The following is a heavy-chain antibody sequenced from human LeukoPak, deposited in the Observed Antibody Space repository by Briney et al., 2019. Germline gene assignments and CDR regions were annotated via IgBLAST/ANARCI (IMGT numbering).Heavy chain of an antibody. V-gene: IGHV4-34*01. CDR3: ARGLWFDP. CDR1: GVSFSGYY. CDR2: INHSGST. J-gene: IGHJ5*02. Sequence: SEALSLTCAVYGVSFSGYYWSWIRQPSGKGLEWIGEINHSGSTNYNPSLKSRVTISVDTSKNQFSLKLSSVTAADTAVYYCARGLWFDPWGQGTLVTVSS.